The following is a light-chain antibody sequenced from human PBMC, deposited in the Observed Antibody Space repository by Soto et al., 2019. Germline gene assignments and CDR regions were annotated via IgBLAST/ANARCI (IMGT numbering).Light chain of an antibody. Sequence: QSVLTQPPSASGTPGQSVTISCSGSTSNIGSKTVTWYQQLPGTAPKLLIYSNNQRPSGVPDRFSGSKSGTSASLAISGLQSEDEADYYCAAWDDSLNGPVFGGGTKVTVL. CDR2: SNN. V-gene: IGLV1-44*01. CDR1: TSNIGSKT. J-gene: IGLJ3*02. CDR3: AAWDDSLNGPV.